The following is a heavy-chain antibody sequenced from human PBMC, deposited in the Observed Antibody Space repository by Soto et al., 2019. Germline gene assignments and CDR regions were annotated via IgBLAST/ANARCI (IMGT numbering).Heavy chain of an antibody. CDR3: AIVVRLGRSRPHNWFDP. CDR2: IYYSGST. D-gene: IGHD2-2*01. CDR1: GGSISSYY. Sequence: SETLSLTCTVSGGSISSYYWSWIRQPPGKGLEWIGYIYYSGSTNYNPSLKSRVTISVDTSKNQFSLKLSSVTAADTAVYYCAIVVRLGRSRPHNWFDPWGQGTLVTVSS. J-gene: IGHJ5*02. V-gene: IGHV4-59*01.